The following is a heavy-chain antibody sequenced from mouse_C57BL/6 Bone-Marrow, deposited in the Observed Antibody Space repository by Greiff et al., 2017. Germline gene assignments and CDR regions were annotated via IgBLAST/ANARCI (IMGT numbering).Heavy chain of an antibody. Sequence: QVQLQQPGAELVKPGASVKMSCKASGYTFTSYWITWVKQRPGQGLEWIGDIYPGSGSTNYNEKFKSKATMTADTSSNTAYLQLSSLTSEDTAVYYCTIDGYWTWFAYWGQGTLVTVSA. CDR1: GYTFTSYW. D-gene: IGHD2-3*01. CDR2: IYPGSGST. V-gene: IGHV1-55*01. CDR3: TIDGYWTWFAY. J-gene: IGHJ3*01.